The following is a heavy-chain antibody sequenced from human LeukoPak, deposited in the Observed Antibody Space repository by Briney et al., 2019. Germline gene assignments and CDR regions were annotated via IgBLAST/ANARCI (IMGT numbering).Heavy chain of an antibody. D-gene: IGHD3-9*01. Sequence: ASVKVSCKVSGYTLTELSMHWVRQAPGKGLEWMGGFDPEDGETIYAQKFQGRVTMTEDTSIDTAYMELSSLRPEDTAVYYCATDIRYFDPPYGMDVWGQGTTVTVSS. CDR1: GYTLTELS. J-gene: IGHJ6*02. V-gene: IGHV1-24*01. CDR3: ATDIRYFDPPYGMDV. CDR2: FDPEDGET.